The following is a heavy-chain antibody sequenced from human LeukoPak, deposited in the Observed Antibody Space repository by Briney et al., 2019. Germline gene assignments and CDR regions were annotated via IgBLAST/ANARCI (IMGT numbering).Heavy chain of an antibody. Sequence: ASVKVSYKASGGTFSSYAISWVRQAPGQGLEWMGGIIPIFGTANYAQKFQGRVTITADESTSTAYMELSSLRSEDTAVYYCAREGLVPAALNGMDVWGQGTTVTVSS. V-gene: IGHV1-69*13. CDR2: IIPIFGTA. J-gene: IGHJ6*02. D-gene: IGHD2-2*01. CDR1: GGTFSSYA. CDR3: AREGLVPAALNGMDV.